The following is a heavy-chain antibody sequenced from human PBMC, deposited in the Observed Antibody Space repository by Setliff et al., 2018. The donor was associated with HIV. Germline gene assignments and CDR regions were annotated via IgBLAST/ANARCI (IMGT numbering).Heavy chain of an antibody. Sequence: PGGSLRLSCAASGFTFSNYEMNWVRQAPGKGLEWVSYISSSGTTIYYADSVKGRFTISGDNAKNSLYLQMNSLRAEDTAVYYCAESGYDSSGYYYDYWGQGTLVTVSS. J-gene: IGHJ4*02. V-gene: IGHV3-48*03. CDR2: ISSSGTTI. CDR1: GFTFSNYE. CDR3: AESGYDSSGYYYDY. D-gene: IGHD3-22*01.